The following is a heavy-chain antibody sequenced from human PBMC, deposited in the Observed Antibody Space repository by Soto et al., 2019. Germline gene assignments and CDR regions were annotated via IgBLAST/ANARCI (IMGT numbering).Heavy chain of an antibody. CDR3: ARGGHYSDSSGYYYSDY. V-gene: IGHV1-8*01. D-gene: IGHD3-22*01. J-gene: IGHJ4*02. CDR2: MNPNSGNT. Sequence: AAVKVSFKACRYTFTMYDINWVRPATGQGLEWMGWMNPNSGNTGYAQNFQGRVTMTSNTSISTAYMELRRLRSQDTAVYYCARGGHYSDSSGYYYSDYWGQGTLVTVSS. CDR1: RYTFTMYD.